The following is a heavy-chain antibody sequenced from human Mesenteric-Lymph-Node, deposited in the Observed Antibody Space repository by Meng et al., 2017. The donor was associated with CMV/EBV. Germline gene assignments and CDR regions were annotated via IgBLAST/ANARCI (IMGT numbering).Heavy chain of an antibody. J-gene: IGHJ4*02. Sequence: GGSLRLSCAASGFIFSSFAMIWVRQAPGKGLEWVSGISPGGSAYYADSVKGRFTISRDNSKNMLYVQMNSLRAEDTAVYYCARDSGLDCSSTSCYPIWGQGTLVTVSS. D-gene: IGHD2-2*01. CDR3: ARDSGLDCSSTSCYPI. CDR2: ISPGGSA. V-gene: IGHV3-23*01. CDR1: GFIFSSFA.